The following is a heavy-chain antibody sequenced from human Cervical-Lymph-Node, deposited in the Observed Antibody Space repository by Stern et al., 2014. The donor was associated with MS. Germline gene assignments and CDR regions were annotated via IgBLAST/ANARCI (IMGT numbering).Heavy chain of an antibody. CDR1: GDSISSYTHY. J-gene: IGHJ4*02. D-gene: IGHD2-8*02. V-gene: IGHV4-39*01. Sequence: QLQLQESGPGLVKPSETLSLTCAVSGDSISSYTHYWAWIRQPPGKGLEWIGCVYDGGPPDYTPSIKRPVPIPVDTSRNHFSLGLNSVPAADTAVYYCAKHACTGAACPFDLWGQGTLVTVSS. CDR3: AKHACTGAACPFDL. CDR2: VYDGGPP.